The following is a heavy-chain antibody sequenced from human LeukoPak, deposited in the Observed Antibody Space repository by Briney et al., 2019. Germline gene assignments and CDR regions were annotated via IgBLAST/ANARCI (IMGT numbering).Heavy chain of an antibody. Sequence: ASVKVSCKDSGYTFTGYYMHWVRQAPGQGLEWMGWINPNSGGTNYAQKFQGWVTMTRDTSISTAYMELSRLRSDDTAVYYCARGTTYYDFWSGYRVDFDIWGQGTMVTVSS. D-gene: IGHD3-3*01. V-gene: IGHV1-2*04. J-gene: IGHJ3*02. CDR2: INPNSGGT. CDR1: GYTFTGYY. CDR3: ARGTTYYDFWSGYRVDFDI.